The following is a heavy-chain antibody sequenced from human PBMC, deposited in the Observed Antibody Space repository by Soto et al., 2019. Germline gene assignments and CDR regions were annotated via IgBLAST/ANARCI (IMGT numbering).Heavy chain of an antibody. CDR2: IFSNDDK. J-gene: IGHJ4*02. D-gene: IGHD3-22*01. Sequence: ALVNPTETLTLTCTFSGFSLSNPRMGVSWIRQPPGKALEWLAHIFSNDDKSYSTSLESRVTISKDTSKSQVVLTMTNMDPVDTATYYCARVYDSSGYEYWGQGTLVTVSS. CDR3: ARVYDSSGYEY. CDR1: GFSLSNPRMG. V-gene: IGHV2-26*01.